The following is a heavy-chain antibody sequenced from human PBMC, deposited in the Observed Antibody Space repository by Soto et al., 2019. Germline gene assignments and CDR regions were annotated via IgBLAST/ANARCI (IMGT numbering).Heavy chain of an antibody. CDR2: IYARGDT. J-gene: IGHJ4*02. CDR1: GFTVSNNY. Sequence: EVQLVESGGGLIQPGGSMRLSCAVSGFTVSNNYMTWVRQAPGRGLEWISIIYARGDTYYADSVKGRFTISRDTSDNTLYLQMNSLRAEDTAMYYCARERDTTGYILRYWGQGTLVTVSS. D-gene: IGHD3-9*01. V-gene: IGHV3-53*01. CDR3: ARERDTTGYILRY.